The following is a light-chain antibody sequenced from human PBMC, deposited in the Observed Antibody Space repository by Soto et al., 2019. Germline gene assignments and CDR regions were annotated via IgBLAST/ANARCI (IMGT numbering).Light chain of an antibody. CDR1: QSVTSSY. CDR3: QQYGSSPFT. J-gene: IGKJ3*01. V-gene: IGKV3-20*01. Sequence: IVLTQSPDTLSLSPGERATLSCRASQSVTSSYLAWYQQKPGQAPRLLIYDASSRATGIPDRFSGSGSGTDFTLTISRLEPEDFVVYYCQQYGSSPFTFGPGIKVDIK. CDR2: DAS.